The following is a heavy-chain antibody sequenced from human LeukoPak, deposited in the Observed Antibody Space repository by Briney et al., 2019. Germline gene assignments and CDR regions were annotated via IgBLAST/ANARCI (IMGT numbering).Heavy chain of an antibody. CDR3: ARISRPYDAFDI. CDR2: INPNSGGT. V-gene: IGHV1-2*06. CDR1: GYTFTDYY. J-gene: IGHJ3*02. Sequence: ASVRVSCKTSGYTFTDYYMHWVRQAPGQGLEWMGRINPNSGGTNYAQKLQGRVTMTTDTSTSTAYMELRSLRSDDTAVYYCARISRPYDAFDIWGQGTMVTVSS.